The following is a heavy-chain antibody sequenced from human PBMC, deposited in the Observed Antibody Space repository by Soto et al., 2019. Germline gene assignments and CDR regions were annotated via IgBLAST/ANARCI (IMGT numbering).Heavy chain of an antibody. D-gene: IGHD5-18*01. CDR3: ASSTALVRWSYYFDY. CDR1: GFAVSSNY. V-gene: IGHV3-53*04. CDR2: IYSGGST. J-gene: IGHJ4*02. Sequence: GGSLRLSCAASGFAVSSNYMSWVRQAPGKGVEGVSVIYSGGSTYYADSVKGRFTISRHNSKNTLYLQMNSLRAEDTAVYYCASSTALVRWSYYFDYWGQGTLVTVSS.